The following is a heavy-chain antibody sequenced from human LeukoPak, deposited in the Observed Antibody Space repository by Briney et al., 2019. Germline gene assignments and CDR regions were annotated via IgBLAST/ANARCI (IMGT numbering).Heavy chain of an antibody. CDR3: ARENWYYDH. CDR1: GSIFNVYY. J-gene: IGHJ4*02. V-gene: IGHV1-2*02. Sequence: ASVKVSCKSYGSIFNVYYMHWVRQVPGQGLEWMGWISPDGGVTNYAQKFQGRVTLTRDSATTTDYMERSRLTSDDTAVYYCARENWYYDHWGQGTLVTVSS. CDR2: ISPDGGVT.